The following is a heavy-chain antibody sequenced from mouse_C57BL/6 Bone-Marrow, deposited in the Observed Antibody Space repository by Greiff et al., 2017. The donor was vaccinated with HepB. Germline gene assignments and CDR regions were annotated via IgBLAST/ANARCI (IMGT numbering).Heavy chain of an antibody. D-gene: IGHD2-4*01. CDR1: GFTFSDYY. Sequence: EVKLVESGGGLVQPGGSLKLSCAASGFTFSDYYMYWVRQTPEKRLEWVAYISNGGGSTYYPDTVKGRFTISRDNAKNTLYLQMSRLKSEDTAMYYCARSLYDYPWGFAYWGQGTLVTVSA. CDR3: ARSLYDYPWGFAY. V-gene: IGHV5-12*01. J-gene: IGHJ3*01. CDR2: ISNGGGST.